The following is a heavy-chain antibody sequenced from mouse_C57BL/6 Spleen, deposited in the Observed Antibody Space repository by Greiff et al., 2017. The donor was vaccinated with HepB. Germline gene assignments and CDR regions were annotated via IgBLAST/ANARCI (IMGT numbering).Heavy chain of an antibody. CDR2: ISSGSSTI. Sequence: EVKVVESGGGLVKPGGSLKLSCAASGFTFSDYGMHWVRQAPEKGLEWVAYISSGSSTIYYADTVKGRFTISRDNAKNTLFLQMTSLRSEDTAMYYCARERDYDGLYYYAMDYWGQGTSVTVSS. CDR3: ARERDYDGLYYYAMDY. CDR1: GFTFSDYG. J-gene: IGHJ4*01. V-gene: IGHV5-17*01. D-gene: IGHD2-4*01.